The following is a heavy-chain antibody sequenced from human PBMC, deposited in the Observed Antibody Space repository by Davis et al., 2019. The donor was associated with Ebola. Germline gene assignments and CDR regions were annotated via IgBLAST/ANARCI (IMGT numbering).Heavy chain of an antibody. Sequence: ASVTVSCKASGYTFTNYGITWVRQAPGQGLEWMGWINPHNGNTNYAQNVQGRVTMTTNTSASTAYLEVGSLRSDDTAVYYCARAQFPTTSDHWGQGTLVTVSS. D-gene: IGHD1-1*01. CDR1: GYTFTNYG. V-gene: IGHV1-18*04. CDR3: ARAQFPTTSDH. CDR2: INPHNGNT. J-gene: IGHJ4*02.